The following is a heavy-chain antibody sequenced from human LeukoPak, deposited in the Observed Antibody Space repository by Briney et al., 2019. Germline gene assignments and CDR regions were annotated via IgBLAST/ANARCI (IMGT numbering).Heavy chain of an antibody. D-gene: IGHD3-10*01. CDR1: GFTFSSYG. J-gene: IGHJ4*02. CDR2: IRYDGSNK. CDR3: AKGRGTMVRGAISSGGGY. Sequence: GGSLRLSCAASGFTFSSYGMHWVRQAPGKWLEWVAFIRYDGSNKYYADSVKGRFTISRDNSKNTLYLQMNSLRAEDTAVYYCAKGRGTMVRGAISSGGGYWGQGTLVTVSS. V-gene: IGHV3-30*02.